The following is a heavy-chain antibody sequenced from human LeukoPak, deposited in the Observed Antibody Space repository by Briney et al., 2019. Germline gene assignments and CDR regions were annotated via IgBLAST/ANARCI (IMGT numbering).Heavy chain of an antibody. CDR2: IWYDATNK. CDR3: ARCCGGDSDC. D-gene: IGHD2-21*01. J-gene: IGHJ4*02. V-gene: IGHV3-33*01. Sequence: GRSLRLSCAAPGSTFSSYVMHWVRQAPGKGLESVAVIWYDATNKYYADSVKGRFTISRDNSKNTLYLQMNSLRAEDTAVYYCARCCGGDSDCWGQGTLVTVSS. CDR1: GSTFSSYV.